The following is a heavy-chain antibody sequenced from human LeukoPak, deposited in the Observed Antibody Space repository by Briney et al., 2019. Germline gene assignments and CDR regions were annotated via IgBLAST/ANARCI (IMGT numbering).Heavy chain of an antibody. CDR2: INHSGST. CDR1: GESFSGYY. D-gene: IGHD3-22*01. V-gene: IGHV4-34*01. CDR3: VRDTYYFDSSAYYPFDY. Sequence: PSETLSLTCAVYGESFSGYYWSWMRQPPGKGLERIGEINHSGSTNYNPSLKSRVTISVDTSKNQFSLKLSSVTAADTAVYYCVRDTYYFDSSAYYPFDYWGQGTLVTVSS. J-gene: IGHJ4*02.